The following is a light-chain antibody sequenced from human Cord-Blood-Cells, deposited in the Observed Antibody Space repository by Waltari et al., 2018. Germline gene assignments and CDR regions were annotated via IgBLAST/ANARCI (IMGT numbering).Light chain of an antibody. J-gene: IGLJ1*01. CDR2: DVS. CDR3: SSYTSSSAYV. V-gene: IGLV2-14*03. CDR1: SSDVGGYNS. Sequence: QSALTQPASVSGSPGQSITISCTGPSSDVGGYNSVPWYQQHPGKAPKLMIYDVSNRPSGVSNRFSGSKSGNTASLTISGLQAEDEADYYCSSYTSSSAYVFGTGTKVTVL.